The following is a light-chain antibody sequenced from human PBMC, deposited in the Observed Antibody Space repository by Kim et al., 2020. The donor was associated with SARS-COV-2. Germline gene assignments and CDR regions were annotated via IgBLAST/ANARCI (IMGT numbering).Light chain of an antibody. J-gene: IGKJ1*01. CDR3: QEYKSNLWT. V-gene: IGKV1-5*01. Sequence: DIQMTQSPSTLSASVGDRVTITCRASQSISVWLDWYQQKPGKAPSLLIYDASILESGVPSRFSGSGSGTEFTLTISGLQPDDFATYYCQEYKSNLWTFGQGTKVDIK. CDR1: QSISVW. CDR2: DAS.